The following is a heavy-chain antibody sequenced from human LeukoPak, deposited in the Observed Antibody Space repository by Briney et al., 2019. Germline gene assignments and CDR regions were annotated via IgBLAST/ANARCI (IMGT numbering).Heavy chain of an antibody. D-gene: IGHD2-2*02. CDR3: ARGWAVVVPAAIRPPSMDV. CDR1: GGSFSGYY. CDR2: INHSGST. V-gene: IGHV4-34*01. Sequence: SETLSLTCAVYGGSFSGYYWSWIRQPPGKGLEWIGEINHSGSTNYNPSLKSRVTISVDTSKNQFSLKQSSVTAADTAVYYCARGWAVVVPAAIRPPSMDVWGQGTTVTVSS. J-gene: IGHJ6*02.